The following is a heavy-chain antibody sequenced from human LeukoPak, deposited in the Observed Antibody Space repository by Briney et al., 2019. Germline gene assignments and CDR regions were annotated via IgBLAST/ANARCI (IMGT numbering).Heavy chain of an antibody. CDR3: SRDLQTSGHFDY. D-gene: IGHD5-24*01. J-gene: IGHJ4*02. Sequence: PSGTLSLTCAVSGGSISSSNWWSWVRQPPGKGLEWIGEIYHSGSTNYNPSLKSRVTISVDKSKNQFSLKLSSVTAADTAVYYSSRDLQTSGHFDYWGQGTLVTVSS. CDR1: GGSISSSNW. CDR2: IYHSGST. V-gene: IGHV4-4*02.